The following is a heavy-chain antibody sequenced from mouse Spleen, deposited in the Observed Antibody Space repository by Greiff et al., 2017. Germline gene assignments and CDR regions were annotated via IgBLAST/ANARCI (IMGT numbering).Heavy chain of an antibody. CDR3: ARQGPPDGAMDY. CDR2: ISSGGSYT. V-gene: IGHV5-6*01. Sequence: EVKLLESGGDLVKPGGSLKLSCAASGFTFSSYGMSWVRQTPDKRLEWVATISSGGSYTYYPDSVKGRFTISRDNAKNTLYLQMSSLKSEDTAMYYCARQGPPDGAMDYWGQGTSVTVSS. J-gene: IGHJ4*01. CDR1: GFTFSSYG.